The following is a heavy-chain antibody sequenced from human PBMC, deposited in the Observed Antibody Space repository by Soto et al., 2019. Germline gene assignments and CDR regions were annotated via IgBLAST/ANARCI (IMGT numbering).Heavy chain of an antibody. CDR1: GGSISSAAYY. CDR3: AREYTYGSNFFDC. D-gene: IGHD2-2*02. Sequence: QVQLQESGPGLVKPSQTLSLTCTVSGGSISSAAYYWSWIRQHPGKGLEGIGYISHSGSTYSNPSLKSRVIISVDTSKNQFSLSLTSVTAADKAVYYCAREYTYGSNFFDCWGQGALVTVSS. CDR2: ISHSGST. V-gene: IGHV4-31*03. J-gene: IGHJ4*02.